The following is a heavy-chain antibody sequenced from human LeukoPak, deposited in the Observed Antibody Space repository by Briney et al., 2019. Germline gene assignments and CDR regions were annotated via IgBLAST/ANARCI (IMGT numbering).Heavy chain of an antibody. CDR3: ARLGIVGARAFDY. J-gene: IGHJ4*02. CDR2: IYYSGST. V-gene: IGHV4-59*08. Sequence: PSETLSLTCTVSGGSISSYYWSWIRQPPGKGLEWIGYIYYSGSTNYNPSLKSRVTISVDTSKNQFSLKLSSVTAADTAVYYCARLGIVGARAFDYWGQGTLVTVSS. D-gene: IGHD1-26*01. CDR1: GGSISSYY.